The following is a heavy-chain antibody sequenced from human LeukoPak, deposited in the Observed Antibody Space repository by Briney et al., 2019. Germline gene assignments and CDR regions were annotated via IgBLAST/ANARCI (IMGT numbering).Heavy chain of an antibody. Sequence: PGGSLRLSCAASGFSFSASAVHWVRQASGKGLEWVGRIRSKRNNYATEYAVSVEGRFTISRDDSKNTVYLQMNSLKIEDTAVYYCTRLRAEKASGDYWGQGTLVTVSS. CDR1: GFSFSASA. V-gene: IGHV3-73*01. CDR2: IRSKRNNYAT. D-gene: IGHD3-10*01. J-gene: IGHJ4*02. CDR3: TRLRAEKASGDY.